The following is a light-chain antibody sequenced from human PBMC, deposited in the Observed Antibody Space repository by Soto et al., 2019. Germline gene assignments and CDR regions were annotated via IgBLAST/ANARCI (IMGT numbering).Light chain of an antibody. CDR2: AAT. CDR3: QQYARSPRT. CDR1: QSLSPNS. J-gene: IGKJ1*01. Sequence: EIVLTQSPGTLSLSPGERATLSCRASQSLSPNSLAWYQQNRGQAPRLVMYAATPRAPGAPDRFSGSGSGTEFTLTISRLEPEDFAVYYCQQYARSPRTFGQGTKVELK. V-gene: IGKV3-20*01.